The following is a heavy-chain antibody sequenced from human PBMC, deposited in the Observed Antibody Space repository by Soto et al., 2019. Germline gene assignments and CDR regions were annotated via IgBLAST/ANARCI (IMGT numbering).Heavy chain of an antibody. Sequence: QVQLVQSGAEVKKPGASVMVSCKGSGYSFITYGMSWVRQAPGQGLEWVGWISTYNGNTKYVESLQGRVTMTTDTTTSTAYMELRSLRSDDTAVYYCARGPKDYYDKSGDYCLDYWGQGTLVTVSP. CDR3: ARGPKDYYDKSGDYCLDY. D-gene: IGHD3-22*01. CDR2: ISTYNGNT. J-gene: IGHJ4*02. CDR1: GYSFITYG. V-gene: IGHV1-18*01.